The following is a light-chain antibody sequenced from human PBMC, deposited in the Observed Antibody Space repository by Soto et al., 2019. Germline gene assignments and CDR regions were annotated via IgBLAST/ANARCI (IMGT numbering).Light chain of an antibody. CDR3: TSFTSSSTWV. CDR1: SSDVGGYNY. V-gene: IGLV2-14*03. Sequence: QSALTQPASVSGSPGQSITISCTGTSSDVGGYNYVSWFQQHPGKAPNLKIYEVSNRPSGVSNRFSGSKSGYTASLTISELQAEDEADYYCTSFTSSSTWVFGGGTKLTVL. J-gene: IGLJ3*02. CDR2: EVS.